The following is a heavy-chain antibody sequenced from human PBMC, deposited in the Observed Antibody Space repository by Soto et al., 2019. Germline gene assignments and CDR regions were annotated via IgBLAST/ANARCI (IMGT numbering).Heavy chain of an antibody. CDR2: INHSGGST. CDR3: ARESVWGWYQIDY. Sequence: QVQLVQSGAEVKKPGASVKVSCKASGYNFTSYYLHWVRQAPGQGLEWMGIINHSGGSTSYAKKFQGRVTMTRDTSTSTVYIELSSLRSEDTAVYYCARESVWGWYQIDYWGQGTLVTVSS. CDR1: GYNFTSYY. J-gene: IGHJ4*02. D-gene: IGHD6-19*01. V-gene: IGHV1-46*03.